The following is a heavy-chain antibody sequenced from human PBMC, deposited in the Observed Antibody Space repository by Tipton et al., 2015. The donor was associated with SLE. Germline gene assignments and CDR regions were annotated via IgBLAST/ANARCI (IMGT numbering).Heavy chain of an antibody. D-gene: IGHD6-13*01. CDR3: ARDLGDVQQLVPDDAFDI. CDR2: ITSSLSYI. CDR1: GFAFSSFG. Sequence: GSLRLSCAASGFAFSSFGMNWVRQAPGKGLEWVSSITSSLSYIYYAESVKGRFTISRDNAKNSVFLQMNSLRAEDTAVYYCARDLGDVQQLVPDDAFDIWGQGTMVTVSS. V-gene: IGHV3-21*01. J-gene: IGHJ3*02.